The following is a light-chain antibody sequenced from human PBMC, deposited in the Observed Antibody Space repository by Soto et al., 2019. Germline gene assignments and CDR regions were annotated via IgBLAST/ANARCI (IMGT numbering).Light chain of an antibody. CDR3: QQYNNYPWT. CDR2: DTS. CDR1: QGIDRW. Sequence: QMTQSPSTLSASVGDRVTITCRASQGIDRWLAWYQQKPGKAPKFLIYDTSILESGVPSRFSGSGSGTEFTLTIGSLQPDDFATYYCQQYNNYPWTFGQGTKVDIK. J-gene: IGKJ1*01. V-gene: IGKV1-5*01.